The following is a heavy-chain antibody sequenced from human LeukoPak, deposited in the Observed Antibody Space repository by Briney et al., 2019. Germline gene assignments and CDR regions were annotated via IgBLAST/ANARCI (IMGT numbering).Heavy chain of an antibody. Sequence: GTSLRRSCAGSGSTFSSCGMHWVRQAPGKGLEWVAFTSYDEINKYYADSVKGRFTISRDNSKNTLYLQMNSLRAEDTAVYYCAKDRGSSWYFDYWGQGTLVTVSS. D-gene: IGHD6-13*01. CDR2: TSYDEINK. CDR3: AKDRGSSWYFDY. J-gene: IGHJ4*02. CDR1: GSTFSSCG. V-gene: IGHV3-30*18.